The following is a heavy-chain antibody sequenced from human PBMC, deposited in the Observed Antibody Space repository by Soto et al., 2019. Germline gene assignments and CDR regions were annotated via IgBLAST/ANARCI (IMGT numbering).Heavy chain of an antibody. CDR1: GGSISSSNW. V-gene: IGHV4-4*02. Sequence: SETLSLTCAVSGGSISSSNWWSWVRQPPGKGLEWIGEIYHSGSTNYNPSLKSRVTISVDKSKNQFSLKLSSVTAADTAVYYCARLVCGGDCYSDYWGQGTLVTVSS. D-gene: IGHD2-21*02. J-gene: IGHJ4*02. CDR2: IYHSGST. CDR3: ARLVCGGDCYSDY.